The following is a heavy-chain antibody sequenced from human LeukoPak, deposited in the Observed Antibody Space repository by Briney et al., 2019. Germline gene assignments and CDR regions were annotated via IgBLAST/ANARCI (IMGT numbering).Heavy chain of an antibody. CDR2: IWYDGSNK. V-gene: IGHV3-33*08. D-gene: IGHD3-9*01. CDR1: GFTFSNYA. CDR3: AGQGDWLLYSFDY. Sequence: PGGSLRLSCAASGFTFSNYAMTWVRQAPGKGLEWVAVIWYDGSNKYYADSVKGRFTISRDNSKNTLYLQMNSLRAEDTAVYYCAGQGDWLLYSFDYWGQGTLVTVSS. J-gene: IGHJ4*02.